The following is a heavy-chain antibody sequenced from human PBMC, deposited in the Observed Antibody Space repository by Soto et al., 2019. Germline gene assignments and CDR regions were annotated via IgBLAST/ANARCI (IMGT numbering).Heavy chain of an antibody. Sequence: QVPLVQSGAEVKKPGASVKVSCKASGYTFTSYAMHWVRQAPGQRLEWMGWINAGSGNTKYSQKFQGRVTITRDTSASTAYMELSSLRSEDTAVYYCARGEGYCSGGSCYRWFDPWGQGTLVTVSS. CDR1: GYTFTSYA. J-gene: IGHJ5*02. D-gene: IGHD2-15*01. CDR3: ARGEGYCSGGSCYRWFDP. CDR2: INAGSGNT. V-gene: IGHV1-3*01.